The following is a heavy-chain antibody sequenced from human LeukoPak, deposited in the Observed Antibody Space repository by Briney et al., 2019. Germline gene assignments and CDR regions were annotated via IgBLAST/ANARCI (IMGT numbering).Heavy chain of an antibody. Sequence: SGTLSLTCAVSGDSIRSNSWWSWVRQSPGKGLAWIGEIYHSGITNYNPSLKSRITMSIDESKSQFSLKLSSVTAADTAVYYCASDEGRWLQLARGWGQGTLVTVSS. CDR3: ASDEGRWLQLARG. V-gene: IGHV4-4*02. J-gene: IGHJ4*02. CDR2: IYHSGIT. D-gene: IGHD5-24*01. CDR1: GDSIRSNSW.